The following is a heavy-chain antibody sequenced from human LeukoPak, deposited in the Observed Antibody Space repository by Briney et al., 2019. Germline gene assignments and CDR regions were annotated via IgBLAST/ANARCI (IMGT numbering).Heavy chain of an antibody. Sequence: PGGSLRLSCAASGFTFSSYSMNWVRQAPGKGLEWVSYISSSSSTIYYADSVKGRFTISRDNAKNSLYLQMNSLRAEDTAVYYCAKDTERAMAVAGADYWGQGTLVTVSS. V-gene: IGHV3-48*04. CDR3: AKDTERAMAVAGADY. CDR2: ISSSSSTI. J-gene: IGHJ4*02. D-gene: IGHD6-13*01. CDR1: GFTFSSYS.